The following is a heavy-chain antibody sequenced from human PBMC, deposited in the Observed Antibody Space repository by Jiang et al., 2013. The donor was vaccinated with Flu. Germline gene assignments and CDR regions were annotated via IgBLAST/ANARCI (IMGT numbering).Heavy chain of an antibody. CDR1: WVPSVVNY. V-gene: IGHV4-34*01. CDR2: INHSGST. Sequence: LLKAFGDPVPHLRCLWWVPSVVNYWSWIRQPPGKGLEWIGEINHSGSTNYNPSLKSRVTISVDTSKNQFSLKLSSVTAADTAVYYCARRDTVGLLDYWGQGTLGHRLL. J-gene: IGHJ4*02. CDR3: ARRDTVGLLDY. D-gene: IGHD4-23*01.